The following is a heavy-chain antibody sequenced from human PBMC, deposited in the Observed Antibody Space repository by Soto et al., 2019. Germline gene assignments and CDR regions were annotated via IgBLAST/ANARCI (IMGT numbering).Heavy chain of an antibody. CDR3: AKGACLDD. V-gene: IGHV3-23*01. Sequence: EVQLLESGGGLVQPGASLRISCAASGFTFTTFDMSWARQAPGKGLEWVSVVRGRDGSTSYADSLKGRFTISKDSSKNTLYLQINSVRAEDTALYYCAKGACLDDWGQGTLVTVSS. CDR2: VRGRDGST. CDR1: GFTFTTFD. J-gene: IGHJ4*02.